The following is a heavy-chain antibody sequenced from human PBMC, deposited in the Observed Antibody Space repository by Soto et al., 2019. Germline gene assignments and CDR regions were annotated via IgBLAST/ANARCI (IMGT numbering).Heavy chain of an antibody. V-gene: IGHV3-30*18. J-gene: IGHJ4*02. CDR2: ISYDGSNK. CDR3: AKTSAGATTAADY. CDR1: GFTFSSYG. Sequence: QVQLVESGGGVVQPGRSLRLSCAASGFTFSSYGMHWVRQAPGKGLEWVAVISYDGSNKYYADSVKGRFTISRDNSKNTLYLQMNSLRAEDTAVYYCAKTSAGATTAADYWGQGTLVTVSS. D-gene: IGHD1-26*01.